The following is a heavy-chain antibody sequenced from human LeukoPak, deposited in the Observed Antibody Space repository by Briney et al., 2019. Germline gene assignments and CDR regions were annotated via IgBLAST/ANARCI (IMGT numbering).Heavy chain of an antibody. CDR3: ARDEYYYDSSGYYYSWFDP. D-gene: IGHD3-22*01. CDR2: ISAYNGNT. CDR1: GYTFTSYG. V-gene: IGHV1-18*01. J-gene: IGHJ5*02. Sequence: ASVKVSCKASGYTFTSYGISWVRQAPGQGLEWMGCISAYNGNTNYAQKLQGRVTMTTDTSTSTAYMELRSLRSDDTAVYYCARDEYYYDSSGYYYSWFDPWGQGTLVTVSS.